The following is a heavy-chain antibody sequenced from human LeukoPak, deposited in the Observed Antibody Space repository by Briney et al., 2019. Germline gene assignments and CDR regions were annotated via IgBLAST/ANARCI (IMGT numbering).Heavy chain of an antibody. CDR2: IIPIFGTA. J-gene: IGHJ4*02. CDR3: ARDDSSGPQVY. V-gene: IGHV1-69*05. D-gene: IGHD3-22*01. CDR1: GGTFSSYA. Sequence: ASVKVSCKASGGTFSSYALSWVRQAPGQGLEWMGGIIPIFGTANYARNFQGRVTITTDESTSTAYMELSSLRSEDTAVYYCARDDSSGPQVYWGQGTLVTVSS.